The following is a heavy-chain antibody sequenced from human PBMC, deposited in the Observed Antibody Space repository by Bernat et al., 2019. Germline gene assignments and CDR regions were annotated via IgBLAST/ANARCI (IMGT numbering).Heavy chain of an antibody. V-gene: IGHV3-74*02. CDR2: INSDGSST. CDR1: GFTFSSYG. Sequence: EVQLLESGGGLVQPGGSLRLSCAASGFTFSSYGMTWVHQAPGKGLEWVSRINSDGSSTSYADAVKGRFTISRDNAKNTLFLQMNSLRAEDTAVYYCIGGAPFDYWGQGTLVTVSS. D-gene: IGHD1-26*01. CDR3: IGGAPFDY. J-gene: IGHJ4*02.